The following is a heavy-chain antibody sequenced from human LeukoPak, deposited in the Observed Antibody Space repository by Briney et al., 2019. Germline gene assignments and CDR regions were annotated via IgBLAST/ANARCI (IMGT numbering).Heavy chain of an antibody. Sequence: SVKVSCKASGGTFTSYAISWVGQAPGQGLEWMGGIIPIFGTANYAQKFQDRVTITADKSTSTAYMELSSLRSEDTAVYYCARVVGLTGYSSSWYSGYYYYMDVWGKGTTVTVSS. D-gene: IGHD6-13*01. CDR2: IIPIFGTA. CDR3: ARVVGLTGYSSSWYSGYYYYMDV. V-gene: IGHV1-69*06. CDR1: GGTFTSYA. J-gene: IGHJ6*03.